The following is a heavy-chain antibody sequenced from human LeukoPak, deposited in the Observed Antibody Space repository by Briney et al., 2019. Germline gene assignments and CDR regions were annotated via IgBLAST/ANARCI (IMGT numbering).Heavy chain of an antibody. CDR1: GFAFRSYT. CDR2: ITTSGGT. J-gene: IGHJ1*01. CDR3: AKNSPKPAGTYFQH. V-gene: IGHV3-23*01. Sequence: GGSPRLSSAASGFAFRSYTMTWVRLAPAPGKGLEWVSTITTSGGTNYADSVKGRFTISRDNSKNTLYLQMNSLRAEDTAVYYCAKNSPKPAGTYFQHCGQGTLVTVSS. D-gene: IGHD2-2*01.